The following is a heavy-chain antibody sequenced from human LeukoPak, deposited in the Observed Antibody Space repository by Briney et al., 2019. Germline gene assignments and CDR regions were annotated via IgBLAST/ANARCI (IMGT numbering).Heavy chain of an antibody. CDR1: TGYY. CDR3: AREGRAGSSGWLGAFDI. J-gene: IGHJ3*02. V-gene: IGHV1-2*02. Sequence: VASVKVSCKTSTGYYMHWVRQAPGQGLEYMGWIHPNSGVSKSVPKFQGRVTMTRDTSINTDYVELSSLTSDDTAMYYCAREGRAGSSGWLGAFDIWGQGTMVIVSS. CDR2: IHPNSGVS. D-gene: IGHD6-25*01.